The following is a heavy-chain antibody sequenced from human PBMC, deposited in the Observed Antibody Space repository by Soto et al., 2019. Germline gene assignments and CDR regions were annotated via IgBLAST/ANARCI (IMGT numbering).Heavy chain of an antibody. Sequence: QVQLMQSGAEVKKPGSSVKVSCKASGGTFSTSAISWVRQAPGEGLEWVGGIMPIFATPDYAQKFQGRVTTSAGESTATACLELTSLTTDDTAVYCCARDKDRQQLGGNYYYILDVWGQGTAITVSS. CDR1: GGTFSTSA. CDR3: ARDKDRQQLGGNYYYILDV. CDR2: IMPIFATP. J-gene: IGHJ6*02. V-gene: IGHV1-69*12. D-gene: IGHD3-3*02.